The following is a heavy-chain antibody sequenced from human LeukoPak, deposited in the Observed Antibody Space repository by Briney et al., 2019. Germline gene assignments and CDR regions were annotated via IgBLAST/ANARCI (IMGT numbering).Heavy chain of an antibody. D-gene: IGHD3-3*01. CDR3: ARALLTYYDFWSGSGPFDY. J-gene: IGHJ4*02. Sequence: SETLSLTCTVSGGSISSHYWSWIRQPPGKGLEWIGHIYYSGSTNYNPSLKSRVTISVDTSKNQFSLKLSSVTAADTAVYYCARALLTYYDFWSGSGPFDYWGQGTLVTVSS. CDR2: IYYSGST. CDR1: GGSISSHY. V-gene: IGHV4-59*11.